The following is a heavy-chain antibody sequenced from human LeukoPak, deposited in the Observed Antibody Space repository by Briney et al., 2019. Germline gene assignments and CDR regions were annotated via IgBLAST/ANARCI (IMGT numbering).Heavy chain of an antibody. Sequence: PGGSLRLSCAASGFTFSSYWMHWVRQAPGKGLVWVSRINSDGSSTSYADSVKGRFTISRDNAKNTLYLQMNSLRAEDTAVYYCAKAAGYSSSWYEGSNYFDYWGQGTLVTVSS. J-gene: IGHJ4*02. CDR1: GFTFSSYW. D-gene: IGHD6-13*01. CDR3: AKAAGYSSSWYEGSNYFDY. CDR2: INSDGSST. V-gene: IGHV3-74*01.